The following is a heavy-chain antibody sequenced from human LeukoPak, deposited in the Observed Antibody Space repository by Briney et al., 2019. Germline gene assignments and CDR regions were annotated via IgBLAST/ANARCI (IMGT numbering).Heavy chain of an antibody. D-gene: IGHD3-22*01. J-gene: IGHJ4*02. CDR2: IKQDGSEK. V-gene: IGHV3-7*01. CDR1: GFTFSSYW. Sequence: GGFLRLSCAASGFTFSSYWMSWVRQAPGKGLEWVANIKQDGSEKYYVDSVKGRFTISRDNAKNSLYLQMNSLRAEDTAVYYCARAAVYYDSSGYEYWGQGTLVTVSS. CDR3: ARAAVYYDSSGYEY.